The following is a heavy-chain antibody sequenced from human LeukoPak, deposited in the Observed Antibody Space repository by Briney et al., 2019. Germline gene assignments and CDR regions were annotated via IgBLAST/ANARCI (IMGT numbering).Heavy chain of an antibody. J-gene: IGHJ3*02. V-gene: IGHV3-23*01. CDR2: ISGSGGST. CDR1: GFTFSSYA. D-gene: IGHD2-2*01. CDR3: AKDIVVVPAAKGGAHDAFDI. Sequence: GGSLRLSCAASGFTFSSYAMSWVRQAPGKGLEWVSAISGSGGSTYYADSVKGRFTISRDNSKNTLYLQMNSLRAEDTAVYYCAKDIVVVPAAKGGAHDAFDIWGQGTMVTVSS.